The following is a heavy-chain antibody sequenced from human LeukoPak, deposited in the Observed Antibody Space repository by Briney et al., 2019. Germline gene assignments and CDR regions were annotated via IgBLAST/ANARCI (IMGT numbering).Heavy chain of an antibody. Sequence: GGSLRLSCAASGFTFSSYGMSWVRQAPGKGLEWVSAISGSGGSTYYSDSVKGRFTISRDNSKNTLYLQMNSLRAEDTAVYYCARRAGAYSHPYDYWGQGTLVTVSS. V-gene: IGHV3-23*01. CDR1: GFTFSSYG. J-gene: IGHJ4*02. CDR3: ARRAGAYSHPYDY. CDR2: ISGSGGST. D-gene: IGHD4/OR15-4a*01.